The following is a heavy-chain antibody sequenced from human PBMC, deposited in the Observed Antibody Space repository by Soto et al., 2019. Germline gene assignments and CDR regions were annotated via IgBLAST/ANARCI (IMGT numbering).Heavy chain of an antibody. D-gene: IGHD2-8*02. J-gene: IGHJ3*01. CDR3: AGTGPTYGFDV. Sequence: QVQLQQWGAGLLKPSETLSLTCAVYGGSFSGYYWSWIRQPPGKGLEWIGEVNHSGSTTYNSSLTRRVTISVVTASNQFSLRLTSATAADTAVYFCAGTGPTYGFDVWGQGTLVIVS. CDR2: VNHSGST. V-gene: IGHV4-34*01. CDR1: GGSFSGYY.